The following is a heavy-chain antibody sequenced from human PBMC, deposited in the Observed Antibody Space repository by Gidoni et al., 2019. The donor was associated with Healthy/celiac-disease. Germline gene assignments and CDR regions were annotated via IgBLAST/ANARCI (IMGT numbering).Heavy chain of an antibody. CDR2: INHSGST. J-gene: IGHJ4*02. CDR3: ARGRESYWL. CDR1: GGSFSGYY. D-gene: IGHD1-26*01. V-gene: IGHV4-34*01. Sequence: QVQLRQWGAGPLMPPETLSLTCAVYGGSFSGYYWSWIRQPPGKGLEWIGEINHSGSTNYNPSLKSRVTISVDTSKNQFSLKLSSVTAADTAVYYCARGRESYWLWGQGTLVTVSS.